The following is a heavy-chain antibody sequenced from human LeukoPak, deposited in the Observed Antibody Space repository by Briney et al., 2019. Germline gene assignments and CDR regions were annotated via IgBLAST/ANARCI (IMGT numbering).Heavy chain of an antibody. D-gene: IGHD5-18*01. V-gene: IGHV1-46*01. CDR3: ARGYSSRGYSYGYFDY. J-gene: IGHJ4*02. CDR1: GYTFTSYY. Sequence: GASVKVSCKASGYTFTSYYMHWVRQAPGQGLEWMGIINPSGGSTSYAQKFQGRVTMTRDTSTSTVYMELSSLRSEDTAVYYCARGYSSRGYSYGYFDYWGQGTLVTVSS. CDR2: INPSGGST.